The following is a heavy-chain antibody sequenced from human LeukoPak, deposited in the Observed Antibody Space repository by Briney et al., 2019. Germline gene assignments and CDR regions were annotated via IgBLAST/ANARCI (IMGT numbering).Heavy chain of an antibody. J-gene: IGHJ5*02. CDR3: AREVRTAGKIWFDP. V-gene: IGHV1-18*01. CDR1: GYTFNTYG. Sequence: ASVKVSCKASGYTFNTYGITWVRQAPGQGLEWMGWISGYNGKTKYAQKLQDRVTMTTDTSTTTAYMELRSLRSDDTAVYYCAREVRTAGKIWFDPWGQGTLVTVSS. D-gene: IGHD6-13*01. CDR2: ISGYNGKT.